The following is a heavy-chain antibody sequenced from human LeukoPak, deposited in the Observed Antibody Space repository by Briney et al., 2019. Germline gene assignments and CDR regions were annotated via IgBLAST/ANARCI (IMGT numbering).Heavy chain of an antibody. Sequence: IYXSGSTXYNPSLKSRVTISVDTSKNQFSLKLSSVTAADTAVYYCARHATTRVLNWMTNSGYDLSSFDYWGQGTLVTVSS. CDR3: ARHATTRVLNWMTNSGYDLSSFDY. D-gene: IGHD5-12*01. V-gene: IGHV4-59*08. CDR2: IYXSGST. J-gene: IGHJ4*02.